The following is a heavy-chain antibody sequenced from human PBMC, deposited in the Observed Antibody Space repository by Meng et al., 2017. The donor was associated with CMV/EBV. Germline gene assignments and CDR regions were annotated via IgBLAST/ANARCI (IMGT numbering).Heavy chain of an antibody. CDR1: GYSISSGYY. J-gene: IGHJ3*02. Sequence: SETLSLTCTVSGYSISSGYYWGWIRQPPGKGLEWIGSIYHSGSTYYNPSLKSRVTISVDTSKNQFSLKLSSVTAADTAVYYCASPYSSSSFRAFDIWGQGTMVTRLL. CDR2: IYHSGST. V-gene: IGHV4-38-2*02. CDR3: ASPYSSSSFRAFDI. D-gene: IGHD6-6*01.